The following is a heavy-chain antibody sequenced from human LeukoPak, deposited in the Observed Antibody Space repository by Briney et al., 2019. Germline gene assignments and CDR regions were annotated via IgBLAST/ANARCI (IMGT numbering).Heavy chain of an antibody. CDR3: AGWGAGTVLIDY. J-gene: IGHJ4*02. D-gene: IGHD6-19*01. CDR2: ISGSGGST. V-gene: IGHV3-23*01. CDR1: GFTFSSYA. Sequence: GGSLRLSCAASGFTFSSYAMSWVRQAPGKGLEWVSAISGSGGSTYYADSVKGRFTISRDNSKNTLYLQMNSLRAEDTAVYYRAGWGAGTVLIDYWGQGPLVTVSS.